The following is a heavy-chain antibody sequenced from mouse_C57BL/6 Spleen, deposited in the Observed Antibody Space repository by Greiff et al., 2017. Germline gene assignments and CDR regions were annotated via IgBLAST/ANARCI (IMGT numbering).Heavy chain of an antibody. CDR1: GYTFTSYW. CDR2: IDPSDSYT. D-gene: IGHD1-1*01. J-gene: IGHJ2*01. CDR3: ARLNYYGSSYVDY. V-gene: IGHV1-50*01. Sequence: QVQLQQPGAELVKPGASVKLSCKASGYTFTSYWMQWVKQRPGQGLEWIGEIDPSDSYTNYNQKFKGKATLTVDTSSSTAYMQLSSLTSEDSAVYYGARLNYYGSSYVDYWGQGTTLTVSS.